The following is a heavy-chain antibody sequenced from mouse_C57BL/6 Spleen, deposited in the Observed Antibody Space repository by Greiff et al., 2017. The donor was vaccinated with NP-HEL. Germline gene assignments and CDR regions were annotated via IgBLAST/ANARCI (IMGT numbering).Heavy chain of an antibody. J-gene: IGHJ2*01. CDR3: ARDTTAYYFDY. V-gene: IGHV1-53*01. CDR2: INPSNGGT. CDR1: GYTFTSYW. Sequence: VQLQQPGAELVKPGASVKMSCKASGYTFTSYWMHWVKQRPGQGLEGIGNINPSNGGTNYNEKFKSKATLTVDKSSSTAYMQLSSLTSEDSAVYYCARDTTAYYFDYWGQGTTLTVSS. D-gene: IGHD1-2*01.